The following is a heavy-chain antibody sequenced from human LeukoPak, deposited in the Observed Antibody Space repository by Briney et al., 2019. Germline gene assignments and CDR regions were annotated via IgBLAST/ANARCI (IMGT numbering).Heavy chain of an antibody. J-gene: IGHJ5*02. D-gene: IGHD3-3*01. CDR3: ARDGSTTIFGVAQGEWFDP. Sequence: ASVKVSCKASGGTFSSYAISWVRQAPGQGLEWVGGIIPIFGTANYAQKFQGRVTITTDESTSTAYMELSSLRSEDTAVYYCARDGSTTIFGVAQGEWFDPWGQGTLVTVSS. V-gene: IGHV1-69*05. CDR1: GGTFSSYA. CDR2: IIPIFGTA.